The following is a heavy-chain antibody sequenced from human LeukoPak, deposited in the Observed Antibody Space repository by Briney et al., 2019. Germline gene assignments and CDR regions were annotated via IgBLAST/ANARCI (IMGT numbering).Heavy chain of an antibody. CDR3: TRLASVAGLVDY. CDR1: GFTFSGSA. D-gene: IGHD6-13*01. J-gene: IGHJ4*02. Sequence: TGGSLRLSCAASGFTFSGSAMHWVRQASGKGLEWVGRIRSKANSYATAYAASVKGRFTISRDDSKNTAYLQMNSLKTEDTAVYYCTRLASVAGLVDYWGQGTLVTVSS. V-gene: IGHV3-73*01. CDR2: IRSKANSYAT.